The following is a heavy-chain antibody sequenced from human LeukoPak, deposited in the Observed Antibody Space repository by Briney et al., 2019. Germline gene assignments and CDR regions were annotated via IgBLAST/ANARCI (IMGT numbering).Heavy chain of an antibody. CDR1: GFTFSSYA. CDR3: AKAVGQWLVEFDY. J-gene: IGHJ4*02. D-gene: IGHD6-19*01. Sequence: GGSLRLCCTASGFTFSSYAMSWVRQAPGKGLEWVSAISGSGGSTYYADSVKGRFTISRDNSKNTLYLQMNSLRAEDTAVYYCAKAVGQWLVEFDYWGQGTLVTVSS. V-gene: IGHV3-23*01. CDR2: ISGSGGST.